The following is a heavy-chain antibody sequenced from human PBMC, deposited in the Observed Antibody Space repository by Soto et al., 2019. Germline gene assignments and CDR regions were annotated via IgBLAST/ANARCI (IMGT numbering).Heavy chain of an antibody. CDR3: ARDCYYGSGSYNYFDY. Sequence: GASVKVSCKASGYTFTSYTMHWVRQAPGQRLEWMGWINAGNGNTKYSQKFQGRVTITRDTSASTAYMELSSLRSEDTAVYYCARDCYYGSGSYNYFDYWGQGALVTVSS. V-gene: IGHV1-3*01. D-gene: IGHD3-10*01. CDR1: GYTFTSYT. J-gene: IGHJ4*02. CDR2: INAGNGNT.